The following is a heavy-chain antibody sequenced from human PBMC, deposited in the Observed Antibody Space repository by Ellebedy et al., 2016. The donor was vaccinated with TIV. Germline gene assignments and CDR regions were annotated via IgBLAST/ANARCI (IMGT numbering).Heavy chain of an antibody. CDR2: IYPGDSDT. Sequence: GESLKISXKGSGYSFTSYWIGWVRQMPGKGLEWMGIIYPGDSDTRYSPSFQGQVTISADKSISTAYLQRSSLKASDTAMYYCARRVVVPAAEEGWFDPWGQGTLVTVSS. J-gene: IGHJ5*02. CDR3: ARRVVVPAAEEGWFDP. D-gene: IGHD2-2*01. V-gene: IGHV5-51*01. CDR1: GYSFTSYW.